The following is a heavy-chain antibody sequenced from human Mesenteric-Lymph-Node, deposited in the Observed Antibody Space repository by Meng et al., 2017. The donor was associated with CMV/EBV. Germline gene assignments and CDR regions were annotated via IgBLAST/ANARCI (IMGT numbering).Heavy chain of an antibody. CDR2: LYYNGNT. J-gene: IGHJ4*02. CDR1: SGSVSSGSYY. Sequence: SETLSLTCTVSSGSVSSGSYYWSWIRQPPGKGLEWIGYLYYNGNTNYNPSLTNRVTMSVDTSKNHFSLQLRSVTAADTAVYFCARGNLGTHETIEWGQGTLVTVSS. CDR3: ARGNLGTHETIE. V-gene: IGHV4-61*03. D-gene: IGHD4-23*01.